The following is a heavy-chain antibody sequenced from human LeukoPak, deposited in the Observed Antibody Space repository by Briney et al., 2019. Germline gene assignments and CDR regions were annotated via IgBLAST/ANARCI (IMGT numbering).Heavy chain of an antibody. Sequence: GGSLRLSCAASGFTFSSYWMHWVRQAPGKGLVWVSRINTDGSSTRYADSVKGRFTISRDNAKNSLYLQMNSLRAEDTAVYYCAGEWELLEEVEDYWGQGTLVTVSS. D-gene: IGHD1-26*01. V-gene: IGHV3-74*01. J-gene: IGHJ4*02. CDR3: AGEWELLEEVEDY. CDR1: GFTFSSYW. CDR2: INTDGSST.